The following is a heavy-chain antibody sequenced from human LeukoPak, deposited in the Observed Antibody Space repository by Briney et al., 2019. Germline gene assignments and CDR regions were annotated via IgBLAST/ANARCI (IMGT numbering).Heavy chain of an antibody. CDR3: ARGRSSLDL. CDR2: IFYTGSY. CDR1: AGSISNHY. Sequence: SETLSLTCTVAAGSISNHYWSWMWQSPGKGLEWIAYIFYTGSYNYNPSLKSRVYISVDTSKNQFSLNLTSVTAADTAVYYCARGRSSLDLWGQGTLVTVSS. V-gene: IGHV4-59*11. D-gene: IGHD6-19*01. J-gene: IGHJ5*02.